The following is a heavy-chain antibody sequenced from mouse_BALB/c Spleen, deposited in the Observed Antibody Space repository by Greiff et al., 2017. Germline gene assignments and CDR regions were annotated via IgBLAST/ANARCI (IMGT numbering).Heavy chain of an antibody. J-gene: IGHJ1*01. CDR1: GYAFSSYW. D-gene: IGHD1-1*01. CDR3: ARFGFITTVVPGGYFDV. V-gene: IGHV1-80*01. CDR2: IYPGDGDT. Sequence: QVQLQQSGAELVRPGSSVKISCKASGYAFSSYWMNWVKQRPGQGLEWIGQIYPGDGDTNYNGKFKGKATLTADKSSSTAYMQLSSLTSEDSAVYFCARFGFITTVVPGGYFDVWGAGTTVTVSS.